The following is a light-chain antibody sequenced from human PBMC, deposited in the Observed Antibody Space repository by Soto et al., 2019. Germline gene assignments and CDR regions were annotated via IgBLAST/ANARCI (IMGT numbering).Light chain of an antibody. CDR2: DVS. CDR3: SSYSSSSTLDVV. CDR1: SSDVGGYNY. Sequence: QSVLTQPASVSGSPGQSITISCTGTSSDVGGYNYVSWYQQHPGKAPKLMIYDVSNRPSGVSNRFSGSKSGNTASLTICGLHAEDEADYYCSSYSSSSTLDVVFVGGTKLTVL. V-gene: IGLV2-14*01. J-gene: IGLJ2*01.